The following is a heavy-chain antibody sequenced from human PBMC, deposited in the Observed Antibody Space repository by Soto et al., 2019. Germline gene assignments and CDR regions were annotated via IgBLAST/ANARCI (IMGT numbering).Heavy chain of an antibody. CDR1: GFTFNDYA. D-gene: IGHD6-19*01. V-gene: IGHV3-23*01. CDR3: AKGRSSGWYRWFDP. Sequence: EVQLLESGGGLVQPGGSLRLSCAASGFTFNDYAMTWVRQAPGKGLEWVSGITASGGGINYVDSVKGRFTISRDNSKNTRGLRMNSLRAEDTPVYYCAKGRSSGWYRWFDPWGQGTLVIVSS. J-gene: IGHJ5*02. CDR2: ITASGGGI.